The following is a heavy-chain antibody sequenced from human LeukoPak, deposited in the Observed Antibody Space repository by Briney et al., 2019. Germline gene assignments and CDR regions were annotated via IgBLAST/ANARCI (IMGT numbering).Heavy chain of an antibody. CDR2: IYSGGTT. CDR1: GLTVSSNY. J-gene: IGHJ4*02. CDR3: ASKLTTGY. D-gene: IGHD4-17*01. Sequence: GGSLSLSCVVSGLTVSSNYMSWVRQAPGKGLKWVSVIYSGGTTNYADSVKGRFIVYRDNSKNTLYLQMNSLRAEDTAVYYCASKLTTGYWGQGTLVTVSS. V-gene: IGHV3-66*01.